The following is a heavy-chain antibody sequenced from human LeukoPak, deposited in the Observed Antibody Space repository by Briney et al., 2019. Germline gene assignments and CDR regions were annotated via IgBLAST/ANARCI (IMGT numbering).Heavy chain of an antibody. CDR3: AKRAFCSSASCYYFDF. D-gene: IGHD2-2*01. CDR2: ISDSGTNT. Sequence: GGSLRLSCAASGFPFSKYAMSWVRQAPGKGLEWVSVISDSGTNTYYADSVKGRFTISRDISQNTLYLQMNSLRAEDTAVYYCAKRAFCSSASCYYFDFWGQGTLVTVSS. CDR1: GFPFSKYA. J-gene: IGHJ4*02. V-gene: IGHV3-23*01.